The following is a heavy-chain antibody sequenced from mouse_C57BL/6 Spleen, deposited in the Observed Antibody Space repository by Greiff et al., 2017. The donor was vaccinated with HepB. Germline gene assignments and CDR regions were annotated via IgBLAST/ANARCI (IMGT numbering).Heavy chain of an antibody. D-gene: IGHD1-1*01. CDR2: INPSTGGT. V-gene: IGHV1-42*01. J-gene: IGHJ4*01. Sequence: VQLQQSGPELVKPGASVKISCKASGYSFTGYYMNWVKQSPEKSLEWIGEINPSTGGTTYNQKFKAKATLTVDKSSSTAYMQLKSLTSEDSAVYYCARSFTVPYYYAMDYWGQGTSVTVSS. CDR3: ARSFTVPYYYAMDY. CDR1: GYSFTGYY.